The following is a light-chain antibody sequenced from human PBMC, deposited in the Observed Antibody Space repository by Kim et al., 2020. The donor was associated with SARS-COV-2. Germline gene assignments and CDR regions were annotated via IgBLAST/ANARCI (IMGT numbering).Light chain of an antibody. CDR2: GTS. V-gene: IGKV3-15*01. Sequence: VMTQSPATLSVSPGERVTLSCGASQSVSSKLAWYHQKPGQAPRLLIYGTSTRATDIPARFSGSGSGTEFTLTISSLQSEDFAVYYCQQYNDSPYTFGQGTKLEI. J-gene: IGKJ2*01. CDR3: QQYNDSPYT. CDR1: QSVSSK.